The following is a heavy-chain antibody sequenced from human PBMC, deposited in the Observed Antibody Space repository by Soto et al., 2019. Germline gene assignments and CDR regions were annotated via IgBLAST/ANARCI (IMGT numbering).Heavy chain of an antibody. CDR2: IKSKVGGGTV. CDR3: TRALTRSHNTNYCAIDV. Sequence: PVGSLRLSCAASGFSLSNSWLNWVCQAPGKGMEWIGRIKSKVGGGTVEFAAPAKVRFTISRDDSKHTLDLQMNILKVEDTAVYFCTRALTRSHNTNYCAIDVWRRGPTVTVSS. CDR1: GFSLSNSW. J-gene: IGHJ6*02. V-gene: IGHV3-15*01. D-gene: IGHD1-1*01.